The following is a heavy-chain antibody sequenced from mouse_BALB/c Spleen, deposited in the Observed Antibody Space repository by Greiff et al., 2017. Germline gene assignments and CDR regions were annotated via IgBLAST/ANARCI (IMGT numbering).Heavy chain of an antibody. Sequence: VQLQQPGAELVKPGASVKLSCKASGYTFTSYWMHWVKQRPGQGLEWIGEIDPSDSYTNYNQKFKGKATLTVDKSSSTAYMQLSSLTSEDSAVYYCATGFAYWGQGTLVTVSA. V-gene: IGHV1-69*02. CDR3: ATGFAY. CDR2: IDPSDSYT. J-gene: IGHJ3*01. CDR1: GYTFTSYW.